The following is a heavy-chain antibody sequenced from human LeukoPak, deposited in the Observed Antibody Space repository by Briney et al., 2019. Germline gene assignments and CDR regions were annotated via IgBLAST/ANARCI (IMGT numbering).Heavy chain of an antibody. CDR1: GGSISSSNW. D-gene: IGHD6-19*01. CDR2: IYHSGST. CDR3: ARRGRQWLVLGGYFDY. J-gene: IGHJ4*02. Sequence: SETLSLTCAVSGGSISSSNWWSWVRQPPGKGLEWIGEIYHSGSTNYNPSLKSRVTISVDKSKNQFSLKLSSVTAADTAVYYCARRGRQWLVLGGYFDYWGQGTLVTVSS. V-gene: IGHV4-4*02.